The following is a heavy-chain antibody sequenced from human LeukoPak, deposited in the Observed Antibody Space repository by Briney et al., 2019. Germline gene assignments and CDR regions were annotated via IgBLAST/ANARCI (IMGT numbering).Heavy chain of an antibody. V-gene: IGHV4-59*08. CDR3: ARHVGSIAARNFDY. Sequence: PSETLSLTCTVSGGSISSYYWSWIRQPPGKGLEWIGYIYYSGSTNYNPSLKSRVTISVDTSKNQFSLKLSSVTAADTAVYYCARHVGSIAARNFDYWGQGTLVTVSS. CDR1: GGSISSYY. J-gene: IGHJ4*02. CDR2: IYYSGST. D-gene: IGHD6-6*01.